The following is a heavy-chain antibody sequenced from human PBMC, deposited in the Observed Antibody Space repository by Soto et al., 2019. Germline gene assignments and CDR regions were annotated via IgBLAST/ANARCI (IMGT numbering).Heavy chain of an antibody. V-gene: IGHV3-23*01. CDR2: ISDSGDTT. CDR3: VRGGHGSGSYLGSY. J-gene: IGHJ4*02. CDR1: GFTFSGYA. Sequence: HPGGSLRLSCAASGFTFSGYAMTWVRQAPGKGLEWVSTISDSGDTTYYADSVKGRFTISRDNSKNTLFLQMYSLRAEDTAVYYCVRGGHGSGSYLGSYWGQGILVTVSS. D-gene: IGHD3-10*01.